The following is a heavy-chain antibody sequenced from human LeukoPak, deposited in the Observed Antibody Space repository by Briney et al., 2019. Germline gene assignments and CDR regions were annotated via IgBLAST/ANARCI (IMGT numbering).Heavy chain of an antibody. V-gene: IGHV3-23*01. Sequence: GGSLRLSCVGSPVTFGTSAMSWVRQAPGKGMEWVSAVWAGGSNTYYADSVEGRFTISRDNSKDTLYLHMDSLRVEDTAQYFCARINCSGGTCYDYFDDWGQGTLVT. J-gene: IGHJ4*02. CDR3: ARINCSGGTCYDYFDD. D-gene: IGHD2-15*01. CDR1: PVTFGTSA. CDR2: VWAGGSNT.